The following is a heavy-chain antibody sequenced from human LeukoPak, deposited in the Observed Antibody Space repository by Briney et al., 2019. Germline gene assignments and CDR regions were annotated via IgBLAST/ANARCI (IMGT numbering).Heavy chain of an antibody. CDR1: GFIFSNYA. CDR3: ARDRNFGDYAGDFDY. V-gene: IGHV3-30*04. Sequence: GGSLRLSCAASGFIFSNYAIHWVRQAPGKGLEWVAVISYDGSNKYYVDSVKGRFTISRDNSKNTLYLRMNSLRAEDTALYYCARDRNFGDYAGDFDYWGQGTLVTVSS. D-gene: IGHD4-17*01. J-gene: IGHJ4*02. CDR2: ISYDGSNK.